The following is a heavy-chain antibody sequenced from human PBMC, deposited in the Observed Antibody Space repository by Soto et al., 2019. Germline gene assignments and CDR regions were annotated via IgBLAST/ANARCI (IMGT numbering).Heavy chain of an antibody. V-gene: IGHV3-23*01. Sequence: GSLRLSCAASGFTFSSYAMSWVRQAPGKGLEWVSAISGSGGSTYYADSVKGRFTISRDNSKNTLYLQMNSLRAEDTAVYYCAKDQLALISGWYLAFDIWGQGTMVTVSS. CDR1: GFTFSSYA. D-gene: IGHD6-19*01. J-gene: IGHJ3*02. CDR3: AKDQLALISGWYLAFDI. CDR2: ISGSGGST.